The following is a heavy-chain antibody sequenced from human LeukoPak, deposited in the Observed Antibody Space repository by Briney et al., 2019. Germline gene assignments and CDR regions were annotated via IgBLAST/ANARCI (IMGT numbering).Heavy chain of an antibody. Sequence: GGSLRLSCAASGFTFSSYAMHWVRQAPGKGLEYVSAISSNGGSTYYANSVKGRFTISRDNSKNTLYLQMGSLRAEDMAVYYCARAPQLVPSYYYYYGMDVWGQGTTVTVSS. J-gene: IGHJ6*02. CDR1: GFTFSSYA. CDR2: ISSNGGST. V-gene: IGHV3-64*01. D-gene: IGHD6-13*01. CDR3: ARAPQLVPSYYYYYGMDV.